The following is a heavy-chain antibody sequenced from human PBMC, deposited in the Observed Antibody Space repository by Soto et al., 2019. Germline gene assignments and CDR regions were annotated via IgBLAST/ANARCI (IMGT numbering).Heavy chain of an antibody. CDR1: EYSCTSYW. CDR3: ARHGITGTPDAFDI. V-gene: IGHV5-10-1*01. J-gene: IGHJ3*02. CDR2: IDPSDSYT. D-gene: IGHD1-20*01. Sequence: PWESLKISCKGSEYSCTSYWISWVRQMPGKGLEWMGRIDPSDSYTNYSPSFQGHVTISADKSISTAYLQWSSLKASDTAMYYCARHGITGTPDAFDIWGQGTMVTVSS.